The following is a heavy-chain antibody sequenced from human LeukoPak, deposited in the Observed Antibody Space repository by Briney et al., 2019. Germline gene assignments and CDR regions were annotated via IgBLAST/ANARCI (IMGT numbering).Heavy chain of an antibody. CDR1: GFTFSSYW. Sequence: GGSLRLSCAASGFTFSSYWMSWVRQAPGKGLEWVANIKQDGSEKYYVDSVKGRFTISRDNAKNSLYLQMNSLRAEDTAVYYCARVGGKVLRYFDWLSPYYYYMDVWGKGTTVTVSS. CDR3: ARVGGKVLRYFDWLSPYYYYMDV. J-gene: IGHJ6*03. V-gene: IGHV3-7*01. D-gene: IGHD3-9*01. CDR2: IKQDGSEK.